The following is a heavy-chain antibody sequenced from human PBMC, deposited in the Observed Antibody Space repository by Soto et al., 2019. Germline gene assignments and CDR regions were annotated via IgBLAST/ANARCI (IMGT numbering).Heavy chain of an antibody. V-gene: IGHV1-8*01. J-gene: IGHJ6*02. Sequence: ASVKVSCKASGYTFTSYDINWVRQATGQGLEWMGWMNPNSGNTGYAQKFQGRVTMTRNTSISTAYMELSSLRSEDTAVYYCARGLYSSSWYFGGYYYGMDVWGQGTTVTSP. CDR2: MNPNSGNT. CDR3: ARGLYSSSWYFGGYYYGMDV. CDR1: GYTFTSYD. D-gene: IGHD6-13*01.